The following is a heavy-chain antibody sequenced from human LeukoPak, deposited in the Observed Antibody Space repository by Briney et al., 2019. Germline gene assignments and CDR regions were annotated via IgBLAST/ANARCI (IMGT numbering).Heavy chain of an antibody. CDR3: ARRGSAGIPAAGKIDY. CDR2: IYYSGST. Sequence: SETLSLTCTVSGVSISSTSYYWGWVRQPPGKGLEWIGSIYYSGSTYNNPSLKSRVTISVDTSKNQFSLKLTSVTAADTAVYYCARRGSAGIPAAGKIDYWGQGTLVTVSS. V-gene: IGHV4-39*01. D-gene: IGHD6-13*01. J-gene: IGHJ4*02. CDR1: GVSISSTSYY.